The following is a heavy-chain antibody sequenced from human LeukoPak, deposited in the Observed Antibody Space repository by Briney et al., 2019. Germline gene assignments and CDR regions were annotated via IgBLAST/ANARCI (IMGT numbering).Heavy chain of an antibody. V-gene: IGHV1-2*04. CDR2: INPNSGGT. CDR3: ARVGRSVEVPSATGAYFDY. CDR1: GYTFTGYY. D-gene: IGHD2-2*01. J-gene: IGHJ4*02. Sequence: GASVKVSCKASGYTFTGYYMHWVRQAPGQGLEWMGWINPNSGGTNYAQKFQGWVTMTRDTSISTAYMELSRLRSDDTAVYYCARVGRSVEVPSATGAYFDYWGQGTLVTVSS.